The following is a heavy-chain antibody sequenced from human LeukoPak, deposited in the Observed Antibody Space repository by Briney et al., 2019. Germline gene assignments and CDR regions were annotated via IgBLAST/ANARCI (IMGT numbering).Heavy chain of an antibody. J-gene: IGHJ6*04. V-gene: IGHV3-48*03. D-gene: IGHD4-17*01. CDR3: ACPCGVTTTGYYYYGVDV. Sequence: GGSLRLSCAASGFTFSSYEMNWVRQAPGKGLEWVSYISSSGSTIYYADSVKGRFTISRDNAKNSLYLQMNSLRAEDTAVYYCACPCGVTTTGYYYYGVDVWGKGTTVTVSS. CDR1: GFTFSSYE. CDR2: ISSSGSTI.